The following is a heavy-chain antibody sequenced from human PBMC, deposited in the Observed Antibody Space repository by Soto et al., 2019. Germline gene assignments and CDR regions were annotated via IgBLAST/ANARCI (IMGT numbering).Heavy chain of an antibody. J-gene: IGHJ6*02. V-gene: IGHV3-7*01. D-gene: IGHD1-1*01. CDR1: GFTFSSYW. Sequence: GSRRLSCADSGFTFSSYWMSWVRQAPGQGLEWVANVKYDGSQTYYVGSVKGRFTISRDNAKNSLYLQMNSLRAEDTAVYYCTRDFQGPLDYGMDVWGQGTTVTVSS. CDR3: TRDFQGPLDYGMDV. CDR2: VKYDGSQT.